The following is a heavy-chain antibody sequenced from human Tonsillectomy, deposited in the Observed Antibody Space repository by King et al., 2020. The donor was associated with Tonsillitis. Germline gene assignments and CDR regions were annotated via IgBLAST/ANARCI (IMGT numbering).Heavy chain of an antibody. CDR3: ARGAFDWYGGYFDS. CDR1: G. CDR2: IFSNDEK. J-gene: IGHJ4*02. V-gene: IGHV2-26*01. D-gene: IGHD3-9*01. Sequence: GVSWISQPPGKALEWLAHIFSNDEKSYSTSLKIRLTISKDTSKSQVVLTMTNMDPVDTAPYYCARGAFDWYGGYFDSWGQVTLVPVSS.